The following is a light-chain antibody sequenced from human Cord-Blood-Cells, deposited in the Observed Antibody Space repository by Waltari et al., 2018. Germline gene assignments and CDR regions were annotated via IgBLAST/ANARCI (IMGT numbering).Light chain of an antibody. CDR1: SSDVGGYNY. Sequence: QSALTQPASVSGSPGQSITISCTGTSSDVGGYNYVSWYQQHPGKAPKLMIYDVSNRPSRVSNRSSGPKSGNTASLTISGLQAEDEADYYCSSYTSSSTWVVGGGTKLTVL. J-gene: IGLJ3*02. CDR3: SSYTSSSTWV. CDR2: DVS. V-gene: IGLV2-14*01.